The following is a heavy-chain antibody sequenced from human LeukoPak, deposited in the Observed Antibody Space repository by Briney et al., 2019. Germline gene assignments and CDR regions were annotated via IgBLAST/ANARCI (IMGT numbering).Heavy chain of an antibody. CDR3: AKAITMIVVVIRGGDY. Sequence: SGGSLRLSCAASGFTFSSYAMSWVRQAPGKGLEWVSYISNSGSTIYYADSVKGRFFISRDNAKNSLYLQMNSLRAEDTAVYYCAKAITMIVVVIRGGDYWGQGTLVTVSS. J-gene: IGHJ4*02. D-gene: IGHD3-22*01. CDR1: GFTFSSYA. V-gene: IGHV3-48*04. CDR2: ISNSGSTI.